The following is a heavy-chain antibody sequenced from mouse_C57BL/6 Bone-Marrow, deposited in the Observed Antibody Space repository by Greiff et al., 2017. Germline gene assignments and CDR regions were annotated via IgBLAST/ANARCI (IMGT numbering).Heavy chain of an antibody. J-gene: IGHJ3*01. V-gene: IGHV1-15*01. Sequence: VQLQQSGAELVRPGASVTLSCKASGYTFTDYEMHWVKQTPVHGLEWIGAIDPETGGTAYNQKFKGQAILTADKSSSTADMELRSLTAEDSAVYYCTGWGCLAWFAYWGQGTLVTVSA. CDR1: GYTFTDYE. CDR3: TGWGCLAWFAY. CDR2: IDPETGGT.